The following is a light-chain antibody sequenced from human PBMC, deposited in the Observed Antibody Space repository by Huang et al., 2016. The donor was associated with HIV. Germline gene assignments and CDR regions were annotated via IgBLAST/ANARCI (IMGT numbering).Light chain of an antibody. CDR3: HQYNNWLLS. J-gene: IGKJ4*01. CDR2: GSS. V-gene: IGKV3-15*01. CDR1: RSVSTN. Sequence: EIVMTQSPATLSVSPGERVNLSCRANRSVSTNLAWYQQRPGQAPRLLIYGSSTRAPGIPARFSGSGSGTDFSLTISSLQSEDFALYYCHQYNNWLLSFGGGTRVDI.